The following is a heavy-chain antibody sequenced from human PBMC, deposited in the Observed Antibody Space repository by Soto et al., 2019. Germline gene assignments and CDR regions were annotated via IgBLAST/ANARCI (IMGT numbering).Heavy chain of an antibody. CDR1: GDSIKTETW. V-gene: IGHV4-4*02. CDR2: IKHTGDA. J-gene: IGHJ5*01. CDR3: AREGRLHWFEA. Sequence: SETLSLTCAVSGDSIKTETWWSWLRQLPGTGLEWIGEIKHTGDANANPALRSRVSMSVDRTKNQFFLNLRSVSAADTAVDFCAREGRLHWFEAWGQGTLDTFSS.